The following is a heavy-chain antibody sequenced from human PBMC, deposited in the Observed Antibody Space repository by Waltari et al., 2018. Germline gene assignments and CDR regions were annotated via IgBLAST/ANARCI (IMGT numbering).Heavy chain of an antibody. J-gene: IGHJ4*02. CDR1: GFTFSSCT. CDR3: ARDLDFWSGYLDY. D-gene: IGHD3-3*01. Sequence: EVQLVESGGGLVKPGGSLTLPCAASGFTFSSCTMTWVRQAPGKGPEWFSSISSSSSYIYYADSLKGRFTISRDNAKNSLYLQMNSLRADDTAMYYCARDLDFWSGYLDYWGQGTLVTVSS. CDR2: ISSSSSYI. V-gene: IGHV3-21*01.